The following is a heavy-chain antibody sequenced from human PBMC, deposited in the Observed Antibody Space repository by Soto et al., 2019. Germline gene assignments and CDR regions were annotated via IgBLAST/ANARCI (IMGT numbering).Heavy chain of an antibody. V-gene: IGHV3-30-3*01. CDR2: ISYDGSNK. CDR1: GFTFSSYA. J-gene: IGHJ4*02. Sequence: QVQLVESGGGVVQPGRSLRLSCAASGFTFSSYAMHWVRQAPGKGPEWVAVISYDGSNKYYADSVKGRFTISRDNSKNTLYLQMNSLRAEDTAVYYCARAPFLRGGGHYFDYWGQGTLVTVSS. CDR3: ARAPFLRGGGHYFDY. D-gene: IGHD3-10*01.